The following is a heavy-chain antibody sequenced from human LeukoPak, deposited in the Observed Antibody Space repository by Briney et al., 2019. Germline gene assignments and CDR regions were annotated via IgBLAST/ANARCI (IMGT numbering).Heavy chain of an antibody. Sequence: GGSLRLSCAASGFTFSSYAISWVRQAPGKGLEWVSAISGSGGSTYYADSVKGRFTISRDNSKNTLYLQMNSLRAEDTAVYYCASSQGAVAGTFGYRGQGTLVTVSS. CDR1: GFTFSSYA. CDR2: ISGSGGST. CDR3: ASSQGAVAGTFGY. J-gene: IGHJ4*02. D-gene: IGHD6-19*01. V-gene: IGHV3-23*01.